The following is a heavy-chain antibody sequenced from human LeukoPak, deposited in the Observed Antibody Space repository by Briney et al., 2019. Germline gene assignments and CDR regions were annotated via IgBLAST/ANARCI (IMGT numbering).Heavy chain of an antibody. CDR3: AKEGYSYGYVAY. Sequence: GGSLRLSCAASGFTFSSYGMQWVRQAPGKGLEWVAVISYDGSNKYYADSVKGRFTISRDNSKNTLYLQMNSLRAEDTAVYYCAKEGYSYGYVAYWGQGTLVTVSS. J-gene: IGHJ4*02. V-gene: IGHV3-30*18. D-gene: IGHD5-18*01. CDR1: GFTFSSYG. CDR2: ISYDGSNK.